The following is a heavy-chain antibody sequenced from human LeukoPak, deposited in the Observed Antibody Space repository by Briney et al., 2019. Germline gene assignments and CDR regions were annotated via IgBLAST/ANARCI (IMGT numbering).Heavy chain of an antibody. D-gene: IGHD3-10*01. V-gene: IGHV1-8*03. J-gene: IGHJ6*03. CDR3: ALSYYGAHYMDV. CDR2: MNPNSGNT. CDR1: GYTFTSYD. Sequence: ASVKVSCKASGYTFTSYDINWVRQATGQGLEWMGWMNPNSGNTGYAQKFQGRVTITRNTSISTAYMELSSLRSEDTAVYYCALSYYGAHYMDVWGKGTTVTVSS.